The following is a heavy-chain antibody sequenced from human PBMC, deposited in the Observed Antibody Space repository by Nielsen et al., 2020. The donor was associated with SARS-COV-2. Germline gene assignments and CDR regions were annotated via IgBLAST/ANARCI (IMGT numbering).Heavy chain of an antibody. Sequence: SLKISCATSGFTFDDYAMHWVRQVPGKGLEWVSGISWNSNSIAYADSVKGRFTISRDNAKNSLYLQMNSLRAEDTALYYCATFYDILTGFGYYGMDVWGQGTTVTVSS. CDR3: ATFYDILTGFGYYGMDV. D-gene: IGHD3-9*01. J-gene: IGHJ6*02. CDR2: ISWNSNSI. V-gene: IGHV3-9*01. CDR1: GFTFDDYA.